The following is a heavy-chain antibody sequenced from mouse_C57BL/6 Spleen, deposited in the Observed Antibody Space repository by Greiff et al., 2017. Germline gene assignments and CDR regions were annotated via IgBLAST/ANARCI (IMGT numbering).Heavy chain of an antibody. J-gene: IGHJ1*03. CDR3: ARGYYEWYFDV. D-gene: IGHD2-3*01. V-gene: IGHV5-17*01. CDR1: GFTFSDYG. CDR2: ISSGSSTL. Sequence: EVMLVESGGGLVKPGGSLKLSCAASGFTFSDYGMHWVRQAPEKGLEWVAYISSGSSTLYYADTVKGRFTISRDNAKNTLFLQMSSLRSEDTAMYYCARGYYEWYFDVWGTGTTVTVSS.